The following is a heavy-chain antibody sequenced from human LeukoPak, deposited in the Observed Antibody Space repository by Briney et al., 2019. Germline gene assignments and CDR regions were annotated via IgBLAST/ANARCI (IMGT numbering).Heavy chain of an antibody. D-gene: IGHD6-25*01. CDR2: ISAYNGNT. CDR1: GYTFTSYG. V-gene: IGHV1-18*01. CDR3: SRDRGRKAAAWFDP. Sequence: ASVKVSCKASGYTFTSYGISWVRQAPGQGLEWMGWISAYNGNTNYAQKLQRRVTITTETSTSTAYMELRSLRSEDTALYYCSRDRGRKAAAWFDPWGQGTLVTVSS. J-gene: IGHJ5*02.